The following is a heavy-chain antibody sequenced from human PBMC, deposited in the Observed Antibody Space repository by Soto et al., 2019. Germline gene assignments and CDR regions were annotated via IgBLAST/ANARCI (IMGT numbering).Heavy chain of an antibody. CDR2: ISDSGVST. CDR1: GFTFSSYA. V-gene: IGHV3-23*01. D-gene: IGHD6-19*01. J-gene: IGHJ4*02. Sequence: EVQLLESGGGLVQPGGSLRLSCAASGFTFSSYAMSWVRQAPGKGLEWVSGISDSGVSTYYADSVKGRFTISRDNSKNTLDGQMNSLRDEDTAVYYCAKRVYSSGWTGGFEYWGQGTLVTVSS. CDR3: AKRVYSSGWTGGFEY.